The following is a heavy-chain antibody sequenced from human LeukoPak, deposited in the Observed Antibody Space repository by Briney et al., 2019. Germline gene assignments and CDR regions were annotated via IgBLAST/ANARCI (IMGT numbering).Heavy chain of an antibody. CDR3: ARDRDRGTFDY. V-gene: IGHV4-31*03. Sequence: PSQTLSLTCTVSGGSISSGGYYWSWIRQHPGKGLEWIGYIFCSGSTYYNPSLKSRVTISVDTSKNLFSLKLSSVTAADTAVYYCARDRDRGTFDYWGQGTLVTVSS. J-gene: IGHJ4*02. D-gene: IGHD1/OR15-1a*01. CDR2: IFCSGST. CDR1: GGSISSGGYY.